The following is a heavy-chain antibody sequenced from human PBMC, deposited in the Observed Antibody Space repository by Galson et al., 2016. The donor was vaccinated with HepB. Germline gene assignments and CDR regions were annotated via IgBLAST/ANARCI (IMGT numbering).Heavy chain of an antibody. CDR3: ASMSLGYCSGGNCY. J-gene: IGHJ4*02. V-gene: IGHV3-53*01. Sequence: SLRLSCAASGFTVSSNYMSWVRQAPGKGLEWVSVIYSGGNTYYADSVKGRFTISRDNSKNTLYLQMKSLRAEDTAVYYCASMSLGYCSGGNCYWGQGTLVTVSS. D-gene: IGHD2-15*01. CDR2: IYSGGNT. CDR1: GFTVSSNY.